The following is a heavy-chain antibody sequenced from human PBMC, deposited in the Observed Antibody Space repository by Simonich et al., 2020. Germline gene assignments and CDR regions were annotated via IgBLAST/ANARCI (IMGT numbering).Heavy chain of an antibody. D-gene: IGHD3-22*01. Sequence: GGGLVQPGGSLRLSCEASGFTFSSYAMSWVRQAPGKGREWVSAISGSGGSTYYADSVKGRFTISRDNSKNTLYLQMNSLRAEDTAVYYCAKDLGERITMIVVVIDAFDIWGQGTMVTVSS. CDR3: AKDLGERITMIVVVIDAFDI. J-gene: IGHJ3*02. CDR2: ISGSGGST. V-gene: IGHV3-23*01. CDR1: GFTFSSYA.